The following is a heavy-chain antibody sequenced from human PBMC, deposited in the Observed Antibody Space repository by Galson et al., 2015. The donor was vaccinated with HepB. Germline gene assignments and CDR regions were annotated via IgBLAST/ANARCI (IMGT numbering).Heavy chain of an antibody. CDR2: IDWDDDK. CDR3: ARLFRGDYFDP. CDR1: GFSLSTSGMC. V-gene: IGHV2-70*11. D-gene: IGHD3-10*01. J-gene: IGHJ4*02. Sequence: PALVKPTQTLTLTCSFSGFSLSTSGMCVSWIRQPPGKALEWLARIDWDDDKYYKTSLQTRLTISKDTSKNQVVLTMTNMDPMDTGTYYCARLFRGDYFDPWGQGTLVTVSS.